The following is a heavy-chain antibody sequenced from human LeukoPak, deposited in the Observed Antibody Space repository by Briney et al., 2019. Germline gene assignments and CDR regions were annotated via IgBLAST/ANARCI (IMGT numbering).Heavy chain of an antibody. D-gene: IGHD3-9*01. J-gene: IGHJ4*02. V-gene: IGHV3-74*01. CDR1: GFTLSSNW. Sequence: GGSLRLSCAGSGFTLSSNWMHWVRQAPGKGLVWVSRIYSDGSRTNYADSVKGRFTISGDNAKNTQYLQMNSLRAEDTAVYYCARGRGIYDILSGPTDYWGQGTLVTVSS. CDR2: IYSDGSRT. CDR3: ARGRGIYDILSGPTDY.